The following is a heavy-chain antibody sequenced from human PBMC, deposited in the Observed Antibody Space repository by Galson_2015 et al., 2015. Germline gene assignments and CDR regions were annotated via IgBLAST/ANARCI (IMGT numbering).Heavy chain of an antibody. CDR1: GYTFTSYD. Sequence: SVKVSCKASGYTFTSYDINWVRQATGQGLEWMGWMNPNSGNTGYAQKFQGRVTMTRNTSISTAYMELSSLRSEDTAVYYCASLKYYYDSSGYYYGPPSNYYYYGMDVWGQGTTVTVSS. D-gene: IGHD3-22*01. CDR3: ASLKYYYDSSGYYYGPPSNYYYYGMDV. CDR2: MNPNSGNT. V-gene: IGHV1-8*01. J-gene: IGHJ6*02.